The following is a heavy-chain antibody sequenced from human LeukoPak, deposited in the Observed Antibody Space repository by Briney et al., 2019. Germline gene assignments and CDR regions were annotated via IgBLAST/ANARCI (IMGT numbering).Heavy chain of an antibody. J-gene: IGHJ4*02. CDR1: GGSISSSSYY. Sequence: SETLSLTCTVSGGSISSSSYYWGWIRQPPGKGLEWIGSIYHSGSTYYNPSLKSRVTISVDTSKNQFSLKLSSVTAADTAVYCCARELLHDYYYDSSGYDYWGQGTLVTVSS. V-gene: IGHV4-39*07. CDR3: ARELLHDYYYDSSGYDY. CDR2: IYHSGST. D-gene: IGHD3-22*01.